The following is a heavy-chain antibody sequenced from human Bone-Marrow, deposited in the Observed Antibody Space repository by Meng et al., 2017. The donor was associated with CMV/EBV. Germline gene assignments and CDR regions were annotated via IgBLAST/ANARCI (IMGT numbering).Heavy chain of an antibody. V-gene: IGHV1-69*02. D-gene: IGHD3-10*01. J-gene: IGHJ4*02. Sequence: GTFSSYTISWVRQAPGQGLEWMGRIFPMLDIPNYAQKFQGRVTITADKSTSTAYMELSSLRSEDTAVYYCARGLWFGELSDLPLFDYWGQGTLVTVSS. CDR2: IFPMLDIP. CDR3: ARGLWFGELSDLPLFDY. CDR1: GTFSSYT.